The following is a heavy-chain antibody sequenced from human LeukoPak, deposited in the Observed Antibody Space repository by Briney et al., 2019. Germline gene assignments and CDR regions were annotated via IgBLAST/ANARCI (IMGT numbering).Heavy chain of an antibody. CDR2: INPSGGST. V-gene: IGHV1-46*01. D-gene: IGHD6-19*01. J-gene: IGHJ6*03. CDR1: GYTFTSYY. CDR3: ARRAVGNSYYYSMDV. Sequence: ASVKVSCKASGYTFTSYYMHWVRQAPGQGLEWMGIINPSGGSTSYAQKFQGRVTMTRDISTRTVYMELSSLRSEDTAVYYCARRAVGNSYYYSMDVWGKGTTVTVSS.